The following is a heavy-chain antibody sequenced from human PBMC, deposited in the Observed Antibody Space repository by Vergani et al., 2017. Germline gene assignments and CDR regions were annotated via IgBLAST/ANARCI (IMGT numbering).Heavy chain of an antibody. Sequence: QVQLVQSGAEVKKPGSSVKVSCKASGGTFSSYAISGVRQAPGQGLEWMGGIIPIFGTANYAQKFQGRVTITADESTSTAYMELSSLRSEDTAVYYCARDRGYSYGYTLYYYYMDVWGKGTTVTVSS. CDR3: ARDRGYSYGYTLYYYYMDV. V-gene: IGHV1-69*12. J-gene: IGHJ6*03. CDR1: GGTFSSYA. CDR2: IIPIFGTA. D-gene: IGHD5-18*01.